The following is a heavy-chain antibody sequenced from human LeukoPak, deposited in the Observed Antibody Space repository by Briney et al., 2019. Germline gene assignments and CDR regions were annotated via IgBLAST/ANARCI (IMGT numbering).Heavy chain of an antibody. V-gene: IGHV7-4-1*02. J-gene: IGHJ3*02. D-gene: IGHD4-23*01. CDR2: INTNTGNP. CDR3: ARGPTVVVPEDAFDI. CDR1: GYTFTSYA. Sequence: ASVKVSCKASGYTFTSYAMNWVRQAPGQGLEWMGWINTNTGNPTYAQGFTGRFVFSLDTSVSTAYLQISSLKAEDTAVYYCARGPTVVVPEDAFDIWGQGTMVTVSS.